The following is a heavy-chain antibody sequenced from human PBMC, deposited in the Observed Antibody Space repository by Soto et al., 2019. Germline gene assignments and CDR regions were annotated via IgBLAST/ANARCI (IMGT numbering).Heavy chain of an antibody. CDR1: GYTFTRYA. CDR3: ARAPSTYGECDY. J-gene: IGHJ4*02. CDR2: IIPIFGTA. D-gene: IGHD3-10*01. Sequence: AVKVSRKASGYTFTRYAITWVRQAPGQGLEWMGGIIPIFGTANYAQKFQGRVTITADKSTSTAYMELSSLRSEATAVYYCARAPSTYGECDYWGQGTLVTLSS. V-gene: IGHV1-69*06.